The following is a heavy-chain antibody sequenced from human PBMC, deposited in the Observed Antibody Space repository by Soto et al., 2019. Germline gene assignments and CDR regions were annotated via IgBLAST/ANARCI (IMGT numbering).Heavy chain of an antibody. CDR1: GISLRNYA. D-gene: IGHD2-15*01. CDR2: ISYDGSNE. J-gene: IGHJ3*01. CDR3: ARDQWSDI. Sequence: PGGSLRLSCAASGISLRNYALHWVRQAPGKGLEWVAVISYDGSNEWYTDAVKGRFTVSRDKSQNTVYLQMNSLRPEDTAMYYCARDQWSDIWGQGTMVTVS. V-gene: IGHV3-30-3*01.